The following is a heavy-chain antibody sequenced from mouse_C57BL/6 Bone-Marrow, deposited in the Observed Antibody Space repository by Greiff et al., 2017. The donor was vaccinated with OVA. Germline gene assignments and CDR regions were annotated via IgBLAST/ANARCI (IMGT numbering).Heavy chain of an antibody. CDR3: APSIYYYGSSYAWFAY. CDR2: IHPSDSDT. J-gene: IGHJ3*01. V-gene: IGHV1-74*01. CDR1: GYTFTSYW. Sequence: VQLQQPGAELVKPGASVKVSCKASGYTFTSYWMHWVKQRPGQGLEWIGRIHPSDSDTNYNQKFKGKATLTVDKSSSTAYMQLSSLTSEDSAVYYCAPSIYYYGSSYAWFAYWGQGTLVTVSA. D-gene: IGHD1-1*01.